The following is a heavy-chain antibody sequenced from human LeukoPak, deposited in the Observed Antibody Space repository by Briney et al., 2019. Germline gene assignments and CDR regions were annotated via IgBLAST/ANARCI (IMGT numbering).Heavy chain of an antibody. V-gene: IGHV1-8*01. D-gene: IGHD3-3*01. CDR2: MNPNSGNT. CDR1: GYTFTSYD. CDR3: ARVPTYYDFWSGYYSYYYYGMDV. Sequence: ASVTVSCTASGYTFTSYDINWVRQATGQGLEWMGWMNPNSGNTGYAQKFQGRVTMTRNTSISTAYMELSSLRSEDTAVYYCARVPTYYDFWSGYYSYYYYGMDVWGQGTTVTVSS. J-gene: IGHJ6*02.